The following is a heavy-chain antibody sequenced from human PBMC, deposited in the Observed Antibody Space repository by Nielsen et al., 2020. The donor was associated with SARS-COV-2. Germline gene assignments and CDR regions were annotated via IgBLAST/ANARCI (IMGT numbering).Heavy chain of an antibody. D-gene: IGHD4-17*01. Sequence: SLKISCAASGFTFSSYWMSWVRQAPGKGLEWVANIKQDGSEKYYMDSVKGRFTISRDNAKNSLYLQMNSLRAEDTAVYYCARDIFDGDYIHYYYGMDVWGQGTTVTVSS. CDR2: IKQDGSEK. V-gene: IGHV3-7*01. J-gene: IGHJ6*02. CDR3: ARDIFDGDYIHYYYGMDV. CDR1: GFTFSSYW.